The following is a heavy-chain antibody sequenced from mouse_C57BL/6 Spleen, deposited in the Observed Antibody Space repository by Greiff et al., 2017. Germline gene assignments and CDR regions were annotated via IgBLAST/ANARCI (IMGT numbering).Heavy chain of an antibody. CDR2: INYDGSST. Sequence: DVHLVESEGGLVQPGSSMKLSCTASGFTFSDYYMAWVRQVPEKGLEWVANINYDGSSTYYLDSLKSRFIISRDNAKNILYLQMSSLKSEDTATYYCARDPNSSGYVGSFDYWGQGTTLTVSS. J-gene: IGHJ2*01. CDR3: ARDPNSSGYVGSFDY. V-gene: IGHV5-16*01. CDR1: GFTFSDYY. D-gene: IGHD3-2*02.